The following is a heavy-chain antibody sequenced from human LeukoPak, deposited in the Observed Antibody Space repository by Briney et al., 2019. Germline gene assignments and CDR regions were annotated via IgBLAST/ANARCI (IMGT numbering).Heavy chain of an antibody. V-gene: IGHV4-39*01. CDR1: GGSISSSSYY. CDR2: IYYSGST. Sequence: KPSETLSLTCTVSGGSISSSSYYWGWIRQPPGKGLEWIGSIYYSGSTYYNPSLKSRVTISVDTSKNRFSLKLSSVTAADTAVFYCARHRGYYDSSGDGCYFDYWGQGNLVTVSS. D-gene: IGHD3-22*01. J-gene: IGHJ4*02. CDR3: ARHRGYYDSSGDGCYFDY.